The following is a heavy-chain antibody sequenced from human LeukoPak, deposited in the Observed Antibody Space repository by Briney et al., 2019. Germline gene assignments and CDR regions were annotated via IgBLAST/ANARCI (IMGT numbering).Heavy chain of an antibody. CDR1: GGSFSGYY. CDR2: INHSGST. D-gene: IGHD3-10*01. CDR3: ARWSVRGGALGYYYYYGMDV. J-gene: IGHJ6*02. V-gene: IGHV4-34*01. Sequence: PSETLSLTCAVYGGSFSGYYWSWIRQPPGKGLEWIGEINHSGSTKYNPSLKSRVTISVDTSKNQFSLKLSSVTAADTAVYYCARWSVRGGALGYYYYYGMDVWGQGTTVTVSS.